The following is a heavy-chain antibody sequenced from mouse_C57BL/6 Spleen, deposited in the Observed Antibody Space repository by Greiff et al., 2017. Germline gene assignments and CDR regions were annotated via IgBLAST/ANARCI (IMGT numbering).Heavy chain of an antibody. D-gene: IGHD2-4*01. V-gene: IGHV1-82*01. CDR3: AKGAYDYGGYYLDY. CDR2: IYPGDGDT. Sequence: VQLQQSGPELVKPGASVKISCKASGYAFSSSWMNWVKQRPGKGLEWIGRIYPGDGDTNYNGKFKGKATLTADKSSSTAYMQLSSLTSEDSAVYCSAKGAYDYGGYYLDYWGQGTTLTVSS. CDR1: GYAFSSSW. J-gene: IGHJ2*01.